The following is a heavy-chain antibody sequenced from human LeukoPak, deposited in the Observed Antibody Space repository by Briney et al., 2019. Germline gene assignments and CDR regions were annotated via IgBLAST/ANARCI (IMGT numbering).Heavy chain of an antibody. V-gene: IGHV4-34*01. CDR2: INHSGST. J-gene: IGHJ5*02. D-gene: IGHD3-10*01. CDR1: GGSFSGYY. Sequence: PSETLSLTCAVYGGSFSGYYWSWIRQPPGKGLEWIGEINHSGSTNYNPSLKSRVTISVDTSKNQFSLKLSSVTAADTAVYYCARGGLWFGELLSRLPIYNWFDPWGQGTLVTVSS. CDR3: ARGGLWFGELLSRLPIYNWFDP.